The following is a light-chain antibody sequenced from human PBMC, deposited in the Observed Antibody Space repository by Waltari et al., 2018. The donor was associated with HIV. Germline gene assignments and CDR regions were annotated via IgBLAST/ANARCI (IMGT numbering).Light chain of an antibody. V-gene: IGLV2-14*01. CDR1: SYDVGGYSY. CDR2: EDT. J-gene: IGLJ1*01. CDR3: ASFSSTFTYV. Sequence: QSALTQPASVSASPGQSITISCTGSSYDVGGYSYVSWYQQFPGKAPKLLISEDTDRAPEISLRFSGSKSANTASLTISGLRPEDEADYFCASFSSTFTYVFGTGTKVTVL.